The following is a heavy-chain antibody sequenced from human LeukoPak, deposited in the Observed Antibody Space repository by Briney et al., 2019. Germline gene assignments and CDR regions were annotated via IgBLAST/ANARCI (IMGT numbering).Heavy chain of an antibody. CDR2: IYPTVSA. CDR1: GASTASQNFY. V-gene: IGHV4-39*01. J-gene: IGHJ6*03. D-gene: IGHD3-10*01. CDR3: ARLRGFGGLFFYFYMDV. Sequence: SETLSLTCSVSGASTASQNFYWAWICQPPGKGLEGIGNIYPTVSAYYSAALKRRATLSIDTSRHRFCLGLTSLTRAATAVYYCARLRGFGGLFFYFYMDVWGKGATVTVSS.